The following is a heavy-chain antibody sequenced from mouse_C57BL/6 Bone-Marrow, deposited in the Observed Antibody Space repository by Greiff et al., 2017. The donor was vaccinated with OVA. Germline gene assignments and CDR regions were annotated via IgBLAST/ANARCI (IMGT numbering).Heavy chain of an antibody. D-gene: IGHD1-1*01. CDR1: GYTFTSYW. V-gene: IGHV1-69*01. CDR2: IDPSDSYT. J-gene: IGHJ4*01. CDR3: AIFYGSSFRGAMDY. Sequence: QVQLQQPGAELVMPGASVKLYCKASGYTFTSYWMHWVKQRPGQGLEWIGEIDPSDSYTNYNQKFKGKSTLTVDKSSSTAYMPLSSLTSEDSAVYYCAIFYGSSFRGAMDYWGQGTSVTVSS.